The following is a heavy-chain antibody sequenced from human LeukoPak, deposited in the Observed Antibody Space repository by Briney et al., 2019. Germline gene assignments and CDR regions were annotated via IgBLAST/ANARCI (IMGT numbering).Heavy chain of an antibody. Sequence: SETLSLTCTVSGGSISSSSYYWGWIRQPPGKGLEWIGSIYYSGSTYYNPSLKSRVTISVDTSKNQFSLKLSSVTAADTAVYYCASVPPPYYGGDYFDYWGQGTLVTVSS. CDR2: IYYSGST. CDR1: GGSISSSSYY. J-gene: IGHJ4*02. D-gene: IGHD4-23*01. CDR3: ASVPPPYYGGDYFDY. V-gene: IGHV4-39*07.